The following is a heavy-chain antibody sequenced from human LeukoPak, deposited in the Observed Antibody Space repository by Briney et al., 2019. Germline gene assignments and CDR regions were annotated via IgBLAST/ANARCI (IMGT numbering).Heavy chain of an antibody. CDR2: ISYDGSNK. D-gene: IGHD3-3*01. J-gene: IGHJ4*02. V-gene: IGHV3-30-3*01. CDR1: GFTFNSYA. CDR3: ARVPTGYYDFWSLDY. Sequence: GRSLRLYCAASGFTFNSYAMHWVRQAPGKGLEWVAVISYDGSNKYYADSVKGRFTISRDNSKNTLYLQMNSLRAEDTAVYYCARVPTGYYDFWSLDYWGQGTLVTVSS.